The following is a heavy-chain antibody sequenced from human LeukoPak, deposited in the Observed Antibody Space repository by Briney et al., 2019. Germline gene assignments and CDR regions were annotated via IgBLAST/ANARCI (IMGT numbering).Heavy chain of an antibody. CDR2: IWYDGSNK. V-gene: IGHV3-33*01. CDR1: GFTFSSYG. CDR3: AREGLGYGMDV. J-gene: IGHJ6*02. Sequence: PGGSLRLSCAASGFTFSSYGMHWVRQAPGKGLEWVAVIWYDGSNKYYADSVKGRFTISRDNSKNTLYLQMNSLRAEDTAVYYCAREGLGYGMDVWGQGTTVTVSS.